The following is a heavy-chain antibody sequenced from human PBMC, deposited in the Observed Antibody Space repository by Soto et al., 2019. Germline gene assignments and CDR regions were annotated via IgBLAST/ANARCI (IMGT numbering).Heavy chain of an antibody. CDR2: ISYDGSNK. Sequence: PGGSLRLSCAASGFTFSSYAMHWVRQAPGKGLEWVAVISYDGSNKYYADSVKGRFTISRDNSKNTLYLQMNSLRAEDTAVYYCARDRRGPLDYWGQGTLVTVSS. V-gene: IGHV3-30*14. CDR3: ARDRRGPLDY. J-gene: IGHJ4*02. CDR1: GFTFSSYA.